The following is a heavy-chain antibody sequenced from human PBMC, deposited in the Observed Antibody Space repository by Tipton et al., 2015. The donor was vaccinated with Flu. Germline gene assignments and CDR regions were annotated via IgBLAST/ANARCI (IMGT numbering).Heavy chain of an antibody. Sequence: LRLSCSISGDSIRSPYYWGWIRQPPGKGLEWIGNIFHTGNTFVNPSLKSRVTISLDRSKKQFSLTVSDVSAADTAMYYCARRDYSNYVSEPKNWFDPWGQGLMVTVSS. J-gene: IGHJ5*02. V-gene: IGHV4-38-2*02. CDR2: IFHTGNT. D-gene: IGHD4-11*01. CDR1: GDSIRSPYY. CDR3: ARRDYSNYVSEPKNWFDP.